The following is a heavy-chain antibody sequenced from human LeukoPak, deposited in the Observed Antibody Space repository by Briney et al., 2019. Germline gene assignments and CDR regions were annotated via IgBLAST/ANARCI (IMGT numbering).Heavy chain of an antibody. J-gene: IGHJ4*02. D-gene: IGHD1-26*01. V-gene: IGHV1-24*01. CDR3: ARGGPVGATPFDY. CDR1: GYTLTELS. Sequence: GASVKVSCKVSGYTLTELSMHWVRQAPGKGLEWMGGFDPEDGETIYAQKFQGRVTITADESTSTAYMELSSLRSEDTAVYYCARGGPVGATPFDYWGQGTLVTVSS. CDR2: FDPEDGET.